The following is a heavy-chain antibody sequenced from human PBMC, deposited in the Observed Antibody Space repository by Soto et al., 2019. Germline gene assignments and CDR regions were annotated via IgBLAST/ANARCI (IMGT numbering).Heavy chain of an antibody. CDR3: AREVVGATTCYY. J-gene: IGHJ4*02. CDR1: GGTFSSYA. Sequence: SVKVSCKASGGTFSSYAISWVRQAPGQGLEWMGGIIPIFGTANYAQKFQGRVTITADKSTSTAYMELSSLRSEDTAVYYCAREVVGATTCYYWGQGALVTVSS. V-gene: IGHV1-69*06. CDR2: IIPIFGTA. D-gene: IGHD1-26*01.